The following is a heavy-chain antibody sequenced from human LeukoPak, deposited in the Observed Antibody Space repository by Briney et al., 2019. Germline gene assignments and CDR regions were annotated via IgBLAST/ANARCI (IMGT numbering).Heavy chain of an antibody. Sequence: GGSLRLSCAASGFRFSTYGMHWVRQAPGKGLEWVAVIWYDGSNKYYADSVEGRFTISRDDSKNTLYLQMISLRAEDTAMYYCAKDRGTTVVTPFGYWGQGTLVTVSS. D-gene: IGHD4-23*01. CDR1: GFRFSTYG. CDR3: AKDRGTTVVTPFGY. J-gene: IGHJ4*02. V-gene: IGHV3-33*06. CDR2: IWYDGSNK.